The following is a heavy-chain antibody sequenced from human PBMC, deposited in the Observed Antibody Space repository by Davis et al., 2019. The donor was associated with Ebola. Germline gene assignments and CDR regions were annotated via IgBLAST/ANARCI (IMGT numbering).Heavy chain of an antibody. CDR3: ARATVTTSFLDY. D-gene: IGHD4-17*01. V-gene: IGHV4-59*12. CDR1: GGSISSYY. J-gene: IGHJ4*02. Sequence: SETLSLTCTVSGGSISSYYWSWIRQPPGKGLEWIGYIYYSGSTNYNPSLKSRVTISVDKSKNQFSLKLSSVTAADTAVYYCARATVTTSFLDYWGQGTLVTVSS. CDR2: IYYSGST.